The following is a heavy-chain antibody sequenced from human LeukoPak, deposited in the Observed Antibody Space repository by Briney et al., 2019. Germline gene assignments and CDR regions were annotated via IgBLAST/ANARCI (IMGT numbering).Heavy chain of an antibody. Sequence: PSETLSLTCAVYGGSFSGYYWSWIRQPPGKGLEWIGEINHSGSTNYNPSLKSRVTISVDTSKNQFSLKLSSVTAADTAVYYCARFDGLRYFDWLSPFDYWGQGTLVTVSS. CDR3: ARFDGLRYFDWLSPFDY. V-gene: IGHV4-34*01. CDR1: GGSFSGYY. D-gene: IGHD3-9*01. J-gene: IGHJ4*02. CDR2: INHSGST.